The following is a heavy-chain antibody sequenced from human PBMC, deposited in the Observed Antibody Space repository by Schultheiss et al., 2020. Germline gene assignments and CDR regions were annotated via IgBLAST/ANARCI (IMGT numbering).Heavy chain of an antibody. CDR3: ATYSSSWHRSFDI. V-gene: IGHV4-4*02. Sequence: SETLSLTCAVSGDSISSSNWWSWVRQPPGKGLEWIGEIYHSGSTNYNPSLKSRVTISVDKSNNQFSLKLSSVTAADTALYYCATYSSSWHRSFDIWGQGTMVTVSS. J-gene: IGHJ3*02. CDR2: IYHSGST. D-gene: IGHD6-13*01. CDR1: GDSISSSNW.